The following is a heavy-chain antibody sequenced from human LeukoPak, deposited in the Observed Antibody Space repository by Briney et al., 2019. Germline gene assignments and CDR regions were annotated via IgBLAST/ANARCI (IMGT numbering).Heavy chain of an antibody. V-gene: IGHV4-59*08. D-gene: IGHD6-13*01. CDR2: IYYSGST. Sequence: SETLSLTCTVSGGSISSYYWSWIRQPPGKGLEWIGYIYYSGSTNYNPSLKSRVTISVDTSKNQFSLKLSSVTAADTAVYYCARLGIAAAANWFDPWGQGTLVTASS. J-gene: IGHJ5*02. CDR1: GGSISSYY. CDR3: ARLGIAAAANWFDP.